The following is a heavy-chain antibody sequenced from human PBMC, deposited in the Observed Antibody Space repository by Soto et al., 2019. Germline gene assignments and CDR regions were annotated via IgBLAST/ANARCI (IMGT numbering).Heavy chain of an antibody. CDR2: MNPNSGNT. Sequence: GASVKVSCKASGYTFTSYDINWVRQATGQGLEWMGWMNPNSGNTGYAQKFQGRVTMTRNTSISTAYMELSSLRSEDTAVYYCARPAAPRGNWFDPWGQGTLVTVSS. CDR3: ARPAAPRGNWFDP. CDR1: GYTFTSYD. D-gene: IGHD1-26*01. J-gene: IGHJ5*02. V-gene: IGHV1-8*01.